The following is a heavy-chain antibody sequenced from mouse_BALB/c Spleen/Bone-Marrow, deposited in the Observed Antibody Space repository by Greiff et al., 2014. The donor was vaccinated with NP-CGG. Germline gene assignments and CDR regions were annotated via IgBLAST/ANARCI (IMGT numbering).Heavy chain of an antibody. CDR2: IDPANGNT. CDR3: ARWLLPYGLDY. J-gene: IGHJ4*01. Sequence: EVQGVESGAELVKPGASVKLSCTASGFNIKDTYMHWVKQRPEQGLEWIGRIDPANGNTKYGPKFQGKATITADTSSNTAYLQLSSLTSEDTAVYYCARWLLPYGLDYWGQGTSVTVSS. CDR1: GFNIKDTY. D-gene: IGHD2-3*01. V-gene: IGHV14-3*02.